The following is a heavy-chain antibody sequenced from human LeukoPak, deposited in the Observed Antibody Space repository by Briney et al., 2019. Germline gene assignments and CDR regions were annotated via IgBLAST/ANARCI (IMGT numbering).Heavy chain of an antibody. V-gene: IGHV4-59*01. CDR3: ARSGITMVRGVEFDY. Sequence: SETLSLTCTVSGGSISSYYWSWIRQPPGKGLEWIGYIYYSGSTNYNPSLKSRVTISVDTSKNQFSLKLSSVTAADTAVYYCARSGITMVRGVEFDYWGQGTLVTVSS. J-gene: IGHJ4*02. D-gene: IGHD3-10*01. CDR2: IYYSGST. CDR1: GGSISSYY.